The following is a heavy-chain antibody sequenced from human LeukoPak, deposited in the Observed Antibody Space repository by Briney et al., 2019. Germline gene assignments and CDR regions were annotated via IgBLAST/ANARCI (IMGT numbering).Heavy chain of an antibody. J-gene: IGHJ6*02. CDR3: ARGGGLDV. CDR2: INHNGNVN. V-gene: IGHV3-7*03. CDR1: GFTFSSYW. Sequence: GSLRLSCAASGFTFSSYWMNWARQAPGKGLEWVASINHNGNVNYYVDSVKGRFTISRDNAKNSLYLRMSNLRAEDTAVYFCARGGGLDVWGQGPRSPSP. D-gene: IGHD3-16*01.